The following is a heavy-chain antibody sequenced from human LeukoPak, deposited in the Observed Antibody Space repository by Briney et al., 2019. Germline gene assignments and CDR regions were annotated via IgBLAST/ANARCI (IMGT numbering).Heavy chain of an antibody. Sequence: ASVKVSCKSSGYTFTNYYIHWVRQAPGQGLEWMGIINPSGGSTNFAQKFQGRVTMTTDTSTITVYMELSSLRSEDTAVYYCARWTTTYLDYWGQGTLVTVSS. J-gene: IGHJ4*02. CDR2: INPSGGST. D-gene: IGHD4-11*01. V-gene: IGHV1-46*01. CDR3: ARWTTTYLDY. CDR1: GYTFTNYY.